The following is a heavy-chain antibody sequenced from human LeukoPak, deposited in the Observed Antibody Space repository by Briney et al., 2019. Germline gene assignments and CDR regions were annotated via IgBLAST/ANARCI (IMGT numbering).Heavy chain of an antibody. J-gene: IGHJ4*02. D-gene: IGHD5-12*01. CDR3: ARETGYSGYDTDY. CDR1: GYTFTGYY. CDR2: INPNSGGT. Sequence: ASVKVSCKASGYTFTGYYMHWVRQAPGQGLGWMGWINPNSGGTNYAQKFQGRVTMTRDTSISTAYMELSRLRSDDTAVYYCARETGYSGYDTDYWGQGTLVTVSS. V-gene: IGHV1-2*02.